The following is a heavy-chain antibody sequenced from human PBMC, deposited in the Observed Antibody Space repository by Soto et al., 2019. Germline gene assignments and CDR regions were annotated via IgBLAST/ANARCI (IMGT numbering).Heavy chain of an antibody. CDR3: AKDSNASSGWSYYYYYYGMDV. CDR1: GFTFSSYA. Sequence: GGSLRLSCAASGFTFSSYAMSWVRQAPGKGLEWVSAISGSGGSTYYADSVKGRFTISRDNSKNTLYLQMNSLRAEDTAVYYCAKDSNASSGWSYYYYYYGMDVRGQGTTVTVSS. D-gene: IGHD6-19*01. J-gene: IGHJ6*02. CDR2: ISGSGGST. V-gene: IGHV3-23*01.